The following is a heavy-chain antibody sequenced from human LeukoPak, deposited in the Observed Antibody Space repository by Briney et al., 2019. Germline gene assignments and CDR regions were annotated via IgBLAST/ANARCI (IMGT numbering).Heavy chain of an antibody. J-gene: IGHJ4*02. V-gene: IGHV4-39*01. D-gene: IGHD4-17*01. Sequence: SETLSLTCSVSGGSISRSSYYWGWIRQPPGKGLEWIGTIYFSGSTYYNPSLKGRVTISLDTSKNQFSLKLSSVTAADTAVYYCASLTTVRPGYWGQGTLVTVSS. CDR3: ASLTTVRPGY. CDR2: IYFSGST. CDR1: GGSISRSSYY.